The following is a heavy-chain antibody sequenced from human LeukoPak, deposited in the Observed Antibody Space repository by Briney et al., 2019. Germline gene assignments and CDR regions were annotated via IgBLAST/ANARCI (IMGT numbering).Heavy chain of an antibody. CDR2: IYYSGST. Sequence: PSETLSLTCTVSGGSISSYYWSWIRQPPGKGLEWIGYIYYSGSTNYNPSLKSRVTISVDTSKNQFSLKLSSVTAADTAVYYCASGIAAAGGAFDYWGQGTLVTVSS. CDR3: ASGIAAAGGAFDY. J-gene: IGHJ4*02. D-gene: IGHD6-13*01. V-gene: IGHV4-59*08. CDR1: GGSISSYY.